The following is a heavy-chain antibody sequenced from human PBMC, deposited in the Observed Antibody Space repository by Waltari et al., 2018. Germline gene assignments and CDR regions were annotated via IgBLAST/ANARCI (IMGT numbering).Heavy chain of an antibody. CDR3: AKDKDMVTAPDY. J-gene: IGHJ4*02. CDR2: SSGSGGST. Sequence: EVQLLESGGGLVPPGGSLRLSCAASGFTFSSYAMSWVRQAPGKGLEWGAASSGSGGSTYYSESVKGRFTISRDNSKNTLYLQMNSLRAEDTAVYYCAKDKDMVTAPDYWGQGTLVTVSS. V-gene: IGHV3-23*01. D-gene: IGHD2-21*02. CDR1: GFTFSSYA.